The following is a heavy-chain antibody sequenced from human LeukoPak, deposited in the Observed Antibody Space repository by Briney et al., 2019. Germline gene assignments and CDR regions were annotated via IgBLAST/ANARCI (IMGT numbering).Heavy chain of an antibody. CDR3: ARVTKTGYYDSSGYDY. Sequence: ASVKVSCKASGYTFTGYYMHWVRQAPGQGLEWMGWINPNSGGTNYAQKFQGRVTMTRDTSISTAYMELSRLRSDDTAVYYCARVTKTGYYDSSGYDYWGQGTLVTVSS. CDR1: GYTFTGYY. CDR2: INPNSGGT. J-gene: IGHJ4*02. D-gene: IGHD3-22*01. V-gene: IGHV1-2*02.